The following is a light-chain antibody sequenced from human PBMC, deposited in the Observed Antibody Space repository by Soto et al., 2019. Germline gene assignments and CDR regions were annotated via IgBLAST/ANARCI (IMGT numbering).Light chain of an antibody. CDR3: AAWDDSLNAVV. V-gene: IGLV1-44*01. CDR2: SHN. J-gene: IGLJ2*01. CDR1: SSNIGSNT. Sequence: QAVVTQPPSASGTPGQRVTISCSGSSSNIGSNTVNWYQQLPGTAPKLLIYSHNQRPSGVPDRFSGSESGTSASLAISGLQSDDEADYYCAAWDDSLNAVVFGGGTKLTVL.